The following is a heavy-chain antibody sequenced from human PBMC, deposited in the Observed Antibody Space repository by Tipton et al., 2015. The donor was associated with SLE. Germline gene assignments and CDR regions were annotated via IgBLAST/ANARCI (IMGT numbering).Heavy chain of an antibody. CDR3: AKDYNHDNADYN. CDR1: GGSFSGYS. Sequence: TLSLTCAVYGGSFSGYSWSWIRQPPGKGLEWIGEIHHSGSTNSNPSLKSRVTISVDKSKNQFSLKLSSVTVADTAVYYCAKDYNHDNADYNWGQGTLVTVSS. V-gene: IGHV4-34*01. CDR2: IHHSGST. D-gene: IGHD4-17*01. J-gene: IGHJ4*02.